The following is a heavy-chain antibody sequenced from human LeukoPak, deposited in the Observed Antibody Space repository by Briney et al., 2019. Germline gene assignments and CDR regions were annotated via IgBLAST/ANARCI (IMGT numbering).Heavy chain of an antibody. CDR3: ARSTMVFYYYYMDV. Sequence: SETLSLTCTVSGGSISSGGYYWSWIRQPPGKGLEWIGYIYHSGSTYYNPSLKSRVTISVDRSKNQFSLKLSSVTAADTAVYYCARSTMVFYYYYMDVWGKGTTVTVSS. CDR2: IYHSGST. V-gene: IGHV4-30-2*01. J-gene: IGHJ6*03. D-gene: IGHD3-10*01. CDR1: GGSISSGGYY.